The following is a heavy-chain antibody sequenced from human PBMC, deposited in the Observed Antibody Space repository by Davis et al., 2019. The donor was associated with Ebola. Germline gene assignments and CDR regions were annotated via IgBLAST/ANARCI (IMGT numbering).Heavy chain of an antibody. CDR3: AREGSGIYFDY. CDR1: GFIFGSYW. J-gene: IGHJ4*02. D-gene: IGHD3-10*01. CDR2: ITSDGNT. Sequence: SLNISCADSGFIFGSYWMYWVRPGPGKGLVWVSRITSDGNTAYADSVKGRFTISRDNAKKTLYLQMDSLTTDDTGVYFCAREGSGIYFDYWGQGALVTVSS. V-gene: IGHV3-74*01.